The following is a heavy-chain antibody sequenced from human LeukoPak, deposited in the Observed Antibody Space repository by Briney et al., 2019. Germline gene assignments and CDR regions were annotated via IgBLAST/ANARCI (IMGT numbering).Heavy chain of an antibody. CDR2: INAGNGNT. V-gene: IGHV1-3*01. CDR3: ASSYYYGSGSYFPFDY. D-gene: IGHD3-10*01. Sequence: GASVKVSCKASGYTFTSYAMHWVRQAPGQRLEWMGWINAGNGNTKYSQKFQGRVTITRDTSASTAYMELSSLRSEDTAVYYCASSYYYGSGSYFPFDYWGQGTLVTVSS. CDR1: GYTFTSYA. J-gene: IGHJ4*02.